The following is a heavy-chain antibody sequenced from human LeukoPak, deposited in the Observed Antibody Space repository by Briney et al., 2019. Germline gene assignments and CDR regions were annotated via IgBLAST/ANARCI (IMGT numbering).Heavy chain of an antibody. V-gene: IGHV1-46*01. J-gene: IGHJ2*01. CDR2: INPSGGST. D-gene: IGHD6-13*01. CDR1: GYTFIGYY. Sequence: ASVKVSCKASGYTFIGYYMHWVRQAPGQGLEWMGIINPSGGSTSYAQKFQGRVTMTRDTSTSTVYMELSSLRSEDTAVYYCARDLSRSSWYNLGFGWYFDLWGRGTLVTVSS. CDR3: ARDLSRSSWYNLGFGWYFDL.